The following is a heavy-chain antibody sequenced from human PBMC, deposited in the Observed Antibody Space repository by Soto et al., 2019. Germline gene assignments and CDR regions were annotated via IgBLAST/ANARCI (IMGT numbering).Heavy chain of an antibody. CDR3: ARRTFGWEMATNTREYYFDY. CDR2: IYPGDSDT. V-gene: IGHV5-51*01. D-gene: IGHD1-26*01. J-gene: IGHJ4*02. CDR1: GYSFTSYW. Sequence: PGESLKISCKGSGYSFTSYWIGWVRQMPGKSLEWMGIIYPGDSDTRYSPSFQGQVTISADKSISTAYLQWSSLKASDTAMYYCARRTFGWEMATNTREYYFDYWGQGTLVTVSS.